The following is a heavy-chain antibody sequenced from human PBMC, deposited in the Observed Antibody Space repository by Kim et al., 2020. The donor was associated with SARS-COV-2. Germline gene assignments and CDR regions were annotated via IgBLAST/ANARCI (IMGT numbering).Heavy chain of an antibody. CDR2: IKHDGSEK. J-gene: IGHJ5*02. V-gene: IGHV3-7*03. Sequence: GGSLRLSCAAPGITFSNYWMSWVRQAPGKGLQWVANIKHDGSEKFYVDSVEGRFTISRDNAKSSVYLQMNSLRVEATAIYYCAIKNYYYDSSNYGWFVPWGQGTLVTVAS. CDR1: GITFSNYW. CDR3: AIKNYYYDSSNYGWFVP. D-gene: IGHD3-22*01.